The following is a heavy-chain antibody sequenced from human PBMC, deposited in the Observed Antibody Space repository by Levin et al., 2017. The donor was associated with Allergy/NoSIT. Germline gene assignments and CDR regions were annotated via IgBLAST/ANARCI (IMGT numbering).Heavy chain of an antibody. J-gene: IGHJ4*02. CDR2: ISGSGGST. CDR1: GFTFSSYA. CDR3: AKDTRTNPAVAASY. V-gene: IGHV3-23*01. Sequence: GESLKISCAASGFTFSSYAMSWVRQAPGKGLEWVSGISGSGGSTYYADSVKGRFTISRDNSKNTLYLQMNSLRAEDTAVYYCAKDTRTNPAVAASYWGQGTLVTVSS. D-gene: IGHD6-19*01.